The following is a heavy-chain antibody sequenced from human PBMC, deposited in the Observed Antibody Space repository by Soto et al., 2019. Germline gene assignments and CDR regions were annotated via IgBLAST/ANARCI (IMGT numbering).Heavy chain of an antibody. J-gene: IGHJ5*02. V-gene: IGHV1-69*08. D-gene: IGHD3-10*01. CDR2: IIPILGIA. Sequence: QVQLVQSGAEVKKPGSSVKVSCKASGGTFSSYTISWVRQAPGQGLEWMGRIIPILGIANYAQKFQGRVTSTADKSTSTAYMELSSLRAEDTAVYYGAREGREEVWDPWGQGTLVTVSS. CDR1: GGTFSSYT. CDR3: AREGREEVWDP.